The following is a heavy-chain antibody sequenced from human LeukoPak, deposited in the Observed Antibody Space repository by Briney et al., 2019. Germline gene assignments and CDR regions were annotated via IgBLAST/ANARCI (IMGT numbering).Heavy chain of an antibody. D-gene: IGHD3-10*01. V-gene: IGHV3-21*01. CDR2: ISSSSSYI. CDR1: GFTLSSHG. CDR3: ARDRGGRTSDY. J-gene: IGHJ4*02. Sequence: GGSLRLSCVASGFTLSSHGMSWVRPAPGKGVEWGSSISSSSSYIYYADSVKGRFTISRDNAKNSLYLQMNSLRAEDTAVYYCARDRGGRTSDYWGQGTLVTVSS.